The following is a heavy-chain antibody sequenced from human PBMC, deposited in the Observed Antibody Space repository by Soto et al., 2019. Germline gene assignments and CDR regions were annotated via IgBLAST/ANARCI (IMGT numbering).Heavy chain of an antibody. Sequence: AASVKVSCKASGYTFTSYGISWVRQAPGQGLEGMGWISAYNGNTNYAQKLQGRVTMTTDTSTSTAYMELRSLRSDDTAVYYCARDALGGSGSNHYYYYGMDVWGQGTTVTVSS. D-gene: IGHD3-10*01. CDR3: ARDALGGSGSNHYYYYGMDV. CDR2: ISAYNGNT. J-gene: IGHJ6*02. V-gene: IGHV1-18*01. CDR1: GYTFTSYG.